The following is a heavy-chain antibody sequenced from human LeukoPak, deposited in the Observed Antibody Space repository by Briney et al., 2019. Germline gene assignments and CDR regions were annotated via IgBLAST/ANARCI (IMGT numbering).Heavy chain of an antibody. D-gene: IGHD2-15*01. CDR3: AREGVFCSGGSCNYYYYYMDV. Sequence: GGSLRLSCAASGFTFSSYAMHWVRQAPGKGLEWVAVISYDGSNKYYADSVKGRFTISRDNSKNTLYLQMNSLRAEDTAVYYCAREGVFCSGGSCNYYYYYMDVWGKGTTVTVSS. V-gene: IGHV3-30*01. J-gene: IGHJ6*03. CDR2: ISYDGSNK. CDR1: GFTFSSYA.